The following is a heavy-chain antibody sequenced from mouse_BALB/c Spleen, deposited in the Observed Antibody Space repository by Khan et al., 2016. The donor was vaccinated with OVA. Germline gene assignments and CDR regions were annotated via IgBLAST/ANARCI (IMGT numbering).Heavy chain of an antibody. Sequence: EVHLVESGGDLVKPGGSLKLSCAASGFTFSTYGMSWVRQTPDKRLEWVATISSGGSYTYYPDNVKGRFTISRDNAKNTLYLQMSSLQSEDTAMYSCARLAYYYDSEGFAYWGQGTLVTVSA. CDR1: GFTFSTYG. V-gene: IGHV5-6*01. D-gene: IGHD1-1*01. CDR2: ISSGGSYT. CDR3: ARLAYYYDSEGFAY. J-gene: IGHJ3*01.